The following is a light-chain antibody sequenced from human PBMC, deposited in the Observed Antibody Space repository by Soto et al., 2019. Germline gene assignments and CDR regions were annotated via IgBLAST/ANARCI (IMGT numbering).Light chain of an antibody. CDR1: SSNIGSNY. J-gene: IGLJ2*01. V-gene: IGLV1-47*01. Sequence: QSVLTQPPSASGTPGQRVTISCSGSSSNIGSNYVYWYQQLPGTAPKLLIYRNNQRPSGVPDRFSGSKSGTSASLAISGLRAEDEADYYCQSYDSSRWVFGGGTKVTVL. CDR3: QSYDSSRWV. CDR2: RNN.